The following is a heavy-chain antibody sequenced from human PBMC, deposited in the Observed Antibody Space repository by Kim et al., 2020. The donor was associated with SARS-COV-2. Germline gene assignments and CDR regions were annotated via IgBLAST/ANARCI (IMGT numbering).Heavy chain of an antibody. CDR1: GFIFNVYA. CDR3: AKAQLTYTSGYFRFDR. Sequence: GGSLRLSCAASGFIFNVYAMSWVRQTPGKGLEWVSVIHSDSSDTYYADSVKGRFTISRDDSKNTLYLQMNSLRAEDTAIYYCAKAQLTYTSGYFRFDRWGQGILVTVSS. J-gene: IGHJ4*02. CDR2: IHSDSSDT. D-gene: IGHD3-22*01. V-gene: IGHV3-23*03.